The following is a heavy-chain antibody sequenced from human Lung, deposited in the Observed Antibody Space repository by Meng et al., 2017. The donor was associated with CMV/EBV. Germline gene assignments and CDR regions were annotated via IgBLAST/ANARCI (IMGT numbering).Heavy chain of an antibody. CDR1: GLTVRNNY. Sequence: DGQGVGMVGALVQPGGSLTLSCAAYGLTVRNNYRSGARQAQGEGLNGYSFIYRGGNTYYADSVKGRFTISRDNSKNALSLQMNSLRAEDTAVYYCARASSGYRSDAFDIWGQGTMVTVSS. J-gene: IGHJ3*02. CDR2: IYRGGNT. CDR3: ARASSGYRSDAFDI. D-gene: IGHD3-22*01. V-gene: IGHV3-66*01.